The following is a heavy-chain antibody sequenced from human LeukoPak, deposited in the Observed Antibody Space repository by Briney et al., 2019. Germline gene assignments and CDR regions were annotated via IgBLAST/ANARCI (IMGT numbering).Heavy chain of an antibody. CDR1: GGSISSSTYY. Sequence: SETLSLTCAVSGGSISSSTYYWGWIRQPPGKGLEWIGSISYSGSTYYTPSLRGRVTISLDTSKNQFSLKLSSVIAADMAVFYCATRSTTMITFDFWGLGTMVTVSS. D-gene: IGHD5-18*01. CDR3: ATRSTTMITFDF. V-gene: IGHV4-39*01. CDR2: ISYSGST. J-gene: IGHJ3*01.